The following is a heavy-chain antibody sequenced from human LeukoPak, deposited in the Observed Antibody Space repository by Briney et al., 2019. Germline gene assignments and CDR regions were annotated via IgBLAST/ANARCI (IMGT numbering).Heavy chain of an antibody. Sequence: GGSLRLSCAASGFTFSSYWMSWVRQAPGKGLEWVANIKQDGSEKYYVDSVKGRFTISRDNAKNSLYLQMNSLRAEDTAVYYCARRSGSYSGTGYFYYYMDVWGKGTTVTVSS. V-gene: IGHV3-7*01. CDR1: GFTFSSYW. CDR2: IKQDGSEK. CDR3: ARRSGSYSGTGYFYYYMDV. D-gene: IGHD1-26*01. J-gene: IGHJ6*03.